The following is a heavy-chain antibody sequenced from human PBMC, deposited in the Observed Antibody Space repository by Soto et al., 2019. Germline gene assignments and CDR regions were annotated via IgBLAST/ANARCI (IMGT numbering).Heavy chain of an antibody. CDR1: GDSVSSNSAA. Sequence: SQTLSLTCAISGDSVSSNSAAWNWIRQSPSRGLEWLGRTYYRSKWYNDYAVSVKSRITINPDTSKNQFSLQLKSVTPEDTAVYYCARDESKDSGSVPRLGDYYGMDVWGQGTTVTVSS. CDR3: ARDESKDSGSVPRLGDYYGMDV. D-gene: IGHD1-26*01. V-gene: IGHV6-1*01. CDR2: TYYRSKWYN. J-gene: IGHJ6*02.